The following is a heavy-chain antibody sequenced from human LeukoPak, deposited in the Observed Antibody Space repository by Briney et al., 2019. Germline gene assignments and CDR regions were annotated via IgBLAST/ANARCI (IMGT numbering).Heavy chain of an antibody. Sequence: GASVKVSCKASGYTFTDYYMHWVRQAPGQGLEWMGWINPNSGGTNYAQKFQGRVTMTRDTSISTAYMELSRLRSDDTAVYYRARDRDYMDVWGKGTTVTVSS. J-gene: IGHJ6*03. CDR1: GYTFTDYY. V-gene: IGHV1-2*02. CDR2: INPNSGGT. CDR3: ARDRDYMDV.